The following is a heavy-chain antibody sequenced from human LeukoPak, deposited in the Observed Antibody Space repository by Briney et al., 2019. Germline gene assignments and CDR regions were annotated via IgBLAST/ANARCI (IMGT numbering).Heavy chain of an antibody. CDR3: AREGYSYGAFDY. V-gene: IGHV1-2*06. Sequence: EASVKVSCKASGYTFTGYYMHWVRQAPGKGLEWMGRINPNSGGTNYAQKFQGRVTMTRDTSISTAYMELSRLRSDDTAVYYCAREGYSYGAFDYWGQGTLVTVSS. D-gene: IGHD5-18*01. CDR2: INPNSGGT. J-gene: IGHJ4*02. CDR1: GYTFTGYY.